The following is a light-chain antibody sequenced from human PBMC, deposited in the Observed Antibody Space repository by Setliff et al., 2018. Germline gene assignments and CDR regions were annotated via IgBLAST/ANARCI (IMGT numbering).Light chain of an antibody. CDR3: SSYTSLSTLV. CDR1: SSDVGDYKY. V-gene: IGLV2-14*03. J-gene: IGLJ1*01. Sequence: QSALTQPASVSGSPGQSITISCTGTSSDVGDYKYVSWYQQLPGKAPKLIIFDVSNRPSGIPKRFSASKSGNTASLSISGLQAEYEADYYCSSYTSLSTLVFGTGTKFTVL. CDR2: DVS.